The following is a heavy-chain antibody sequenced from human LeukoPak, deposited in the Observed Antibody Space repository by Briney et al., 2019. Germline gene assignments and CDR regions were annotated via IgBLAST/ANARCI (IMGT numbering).Heavy chain of an antibody. CDR3: ARAHDPLCTSCYFTPKFDP. CDR1: GYTFTSYA. J-gene: IGHJ5*02. D-gene: IGHD2-2*01. V-gene: IGHV1-3*01. CDR2: INAGNGNT. Sequence: ASVKVSCKASGYTFTSYAMHWVRQAPGQRLEWMGWINAGNGNTKYSQKFQGRVTITRDTSASTAYMELSSLRSEDTAVYYCARAHDPLCTSCYFTPKFDPWGQGTLVTVSS.